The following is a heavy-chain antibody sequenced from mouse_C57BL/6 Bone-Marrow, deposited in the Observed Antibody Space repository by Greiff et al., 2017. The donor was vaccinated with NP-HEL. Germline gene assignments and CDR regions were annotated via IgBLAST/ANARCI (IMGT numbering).Heavy chain of an antibody. J-gene: IGHJ3*01. V-gene: IGHV1-52*01. CDR1: GYPFTSYW. CDR2: IDPSDSET. Sequence: VQLQQPGAELVRPGYSVKLSCKASGYPFTSYWLHWVKQRPIQGLEWIGNIDPSDSETHYNQNFKDKATSTVDKSSSTAYLQLSSRTSEDSSVYYCAREGFAYWGPGTRVTVSA. CDR3: AREGFAY.